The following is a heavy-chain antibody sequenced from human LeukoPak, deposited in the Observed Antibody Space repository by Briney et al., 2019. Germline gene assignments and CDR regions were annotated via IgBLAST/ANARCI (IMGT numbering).Heavy chain of an antibody. D-gene: IGHD3-16*01. CDR1: GYTFTAYY. CDR3: ATPLIGQGVSLGY. Sequence: ASVKVSCKASGYTFTAYYVHWVRQAPGQGLEWMGWITTYSGNTYYAQKLQGRVTMTTDTSTSTAYMELRSLRSDDTAVYYCATPLIGQGVSLGYWGQGTLVTVSS. CDR2: ITTYSGNT. J-gene: IGHJ4*02. V-gene: IGHV1-18*04.